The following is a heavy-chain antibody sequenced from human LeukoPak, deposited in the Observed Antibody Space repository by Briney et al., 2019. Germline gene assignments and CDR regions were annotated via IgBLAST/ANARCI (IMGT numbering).Heavy chain of an antibody. J-gene: IGHJ4*02. Sequence: ASVKVSCKASGYTFTGYYMHWVRQAPGQGREGMGWIYPNSGATKYAHKFQGRVTMTRDTSISTAYMELSGLRSDDTAVYYCGTLLSNGPFDYWGQGSLVTVSS. CDR1: GYTFTGYY. V-gene: IGHV1-2*07. CDR3: GTLLSNGPFDY. CDR2: IYPNSGAT.